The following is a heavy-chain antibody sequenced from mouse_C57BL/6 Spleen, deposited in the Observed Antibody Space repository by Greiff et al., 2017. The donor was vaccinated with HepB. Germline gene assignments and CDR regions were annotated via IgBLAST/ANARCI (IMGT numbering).Heavy chain of an antibody. J-gene: IGHJ4*01. CDR1: GFSFTSYG. CDR3: AKESEYYYGSSPYYAMDY. D-gene: IGHD1-1*01. Sequence: QVQLQQSGPGLVAPSQSLSITCTVSGFSFTSYGVSWVRQPPGKGLEWLGVIWGDGSTNYHSALISRLSISKDNSKSQVFLKLNSLQTDDTATYYCAKESEYYYGSSPYYAMDYWGQGTSVTVSS. V-gene: IGHV2-3*01. CDR2: IWGDGST.